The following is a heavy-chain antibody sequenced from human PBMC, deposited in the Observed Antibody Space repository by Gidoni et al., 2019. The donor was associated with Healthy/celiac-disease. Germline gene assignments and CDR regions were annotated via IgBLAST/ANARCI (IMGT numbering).Heavy chain of an antibody. CDR1: VGTFSSYA. J-gene: IGHJ4*02. Sequence: QVQLVQSGAEVKKPGSSVKVSCKASVGTFSSYAITWVRQSPGQGLEWMGGIIPIFGTANYARKFQGRVTITADESTSTAYMELSSLRSEDTAVYYCARGDSEAEGYFDYWGQGTLVTVSS. V-gene: IGHV1-69*01. CDR3: ARGDSEAEGYFDY. CDR2: IIPIFGTA. D-gene: IGHD1-26*01.